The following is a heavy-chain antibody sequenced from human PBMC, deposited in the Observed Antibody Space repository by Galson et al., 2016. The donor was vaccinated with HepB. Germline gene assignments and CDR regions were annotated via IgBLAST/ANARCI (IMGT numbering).Heavy chain of an antibody. Sequence: SLRLSCAASGFIFGTYGMHWVRQAPGKGLEWVAGLSGSATTIWYADSVRGRFTISRDNSKNTLYLQMNSLRVEDTAVYYCAKFKGLVVSRYGMDVWGKGTTVAVSS. J-gene: IGHJ6*04. CDR3: AKFKGLVVSRYGMDV. V-gene: IGHV3-23*01. CDR1: GFIFGTYG. D-gene: IGHD2-15*01. CDR2: LSGSATTI.